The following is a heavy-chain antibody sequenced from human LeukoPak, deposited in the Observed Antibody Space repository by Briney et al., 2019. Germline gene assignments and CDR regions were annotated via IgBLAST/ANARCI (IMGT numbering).Heavy chain of an antibody. CDR1: GYSFTSYW. J-gene: IGHJ4*02. CDR3: ASRKYCSSTSCYFTSDY. D-gene: IGHD2-2*01. CDR2: IYPGDSDT. V-gene: IGHV5-51*01. Sequence: GESLKISCKGSGYSFTSYWIGWVRQMPGKGLEWMGIIYPGDSDTRYSPSFQGQVTISADKSISTAYLQWSSLKASDTAMYYCASRKYCSSTSCYFTSDYWGQGTLVTVSS.